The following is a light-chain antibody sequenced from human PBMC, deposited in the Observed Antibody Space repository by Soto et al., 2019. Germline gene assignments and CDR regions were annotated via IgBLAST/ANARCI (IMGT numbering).Light chain of an antibody. CDR3: QQFGSLIT. V-gene: IGKV3D-20*01. Sequence: DIVLTQSPATLSLSPGERATLSCGASQSITNNYLAGYQQKPGLAPRLLIYDTSKRATGIPDRFSGSGSGTDFTLTISRLEPEDFAAYYCQQFGSLITFGGGTKVEIK. CDR1: QSITNNY. CDR2: DTS. J-gene: IGKJ4*01.